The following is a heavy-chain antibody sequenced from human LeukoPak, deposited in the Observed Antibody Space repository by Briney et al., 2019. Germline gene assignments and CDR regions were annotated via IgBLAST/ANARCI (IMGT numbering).Heavy chain of an antibody. Sequence: PGGSLRLSCAASGFTFSSYGMHWVRQAPCKGLEWVAFIRYDGSNKHYADSVKGRFTISRDNSKNTLYLQMNSLRAEDTAVYYCAKPADEWLLHPLDYWGQGTLVTVSS. J-gene: IGHJ4*02. V-gene: IGHV3-30*02. CDR3: AKPADEWLLHPLDY. D-gene: IGHD3-22*01. CDR2: IRYDGSNK. CDR1: GFTFSSYG.